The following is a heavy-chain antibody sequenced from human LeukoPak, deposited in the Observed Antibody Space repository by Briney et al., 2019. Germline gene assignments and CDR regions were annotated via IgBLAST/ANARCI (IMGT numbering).Heavy chain of an antibody. CDR1: GGSFSGYY. J-gene: IGHJ4*02. CDR2: INHSGST. CDR3: ARGQAGLMVYAIRFDY. Sequence: SETLSLTCAVYGGSFSGYYWSWIRQPPGKGLEWIGEINHSGSTNYNPSLKSRVTISVDTSKNQFSLKLSSVTAADTAVYYCARGQAGLMVYAIRFDYWGQGTLVTVSS. V-gene: IGHV4-34*01. D-gene: IGHD2-8*01.